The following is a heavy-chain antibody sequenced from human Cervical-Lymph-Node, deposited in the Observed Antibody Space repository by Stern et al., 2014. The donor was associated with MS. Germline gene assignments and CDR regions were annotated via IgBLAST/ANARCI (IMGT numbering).Heavy chain of an antibody. J-gene: IGHJ6*02. Sequence: VQLEESGGGLVQPGGSLRLSCVASGFSFSHYWMHWVRQTPGKGLMWVSRINSDATTTTYADSVKGRFTISRDDAKNTVYLQMNSLRAEDTAVYYCARSPWSGYIQDVWGQGTTVTVSS. CDR2: INSDATTT. V-gene: IGHV3-74*02. CDR1: GFSFSHYW. D-gene: IGHD5-18*01. CDR3: ARSPWSGYIQDV.